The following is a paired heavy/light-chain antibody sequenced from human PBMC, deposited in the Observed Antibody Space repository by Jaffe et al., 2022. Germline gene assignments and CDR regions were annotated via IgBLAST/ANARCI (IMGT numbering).Light chain of an antibody. Sequence: ESVLTQSPATLSLSPGGRATLSCRASQNITNSLAWYQHRRDQPPRLLIYDASKRANGIPPRFSGSGSGTDFTLTISSLEPEDFAIYYCQQRFWWPPSFGGGTKLEIK. J-gene: IGKJ4*01. V-gene: IGKV3-11*01. CDR2: DAS. CDR1: QNITNS. CDR3: QQRFWWPPS.
Heavy chain of an antibody. Sequence: QVQLQESGPGLMKPSETLSLTCGVSGYFINRGYYWGWIRQSPGKGLEWIATIYHSGATFYNPSFKSRVSLSIDTSRNHFSFILRSVAESDTAVYYCVRHDKTYYADSADFYGPAYFDTWGPGTLVTVSS. CDR2: IYHSGAT. D-gene: IGHD3-22*01. J-gene: IGHJ4*02. CDR1: GYFINRGYY. CDR3: VRHDKTYYADSADFYGPAYFDT. V-gene: IGHV4-38-2*01.